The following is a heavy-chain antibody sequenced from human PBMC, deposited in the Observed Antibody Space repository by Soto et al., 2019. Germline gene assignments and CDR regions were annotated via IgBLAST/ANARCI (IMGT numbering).Heavy chain of an antibody. D-gene: IGHD3-16*01. CDR1: GFTFSNAW. CDR2: IKRLSNGGIT. Sequence: EVQLVESGGGLVRPGGSLRLSCAASGFTFSNAWMAWVRQAPGKGLEWVGRIKRLSNGGITEYAAPVKGRFSISRDDSKTSVHLQMDSLKTEDTAVYYCATDWGRDSGQGTLVTVSS. CDR3: ATDWGRD. J-gene: IGHJ4*02. V-gene: IGHV3-15*01.